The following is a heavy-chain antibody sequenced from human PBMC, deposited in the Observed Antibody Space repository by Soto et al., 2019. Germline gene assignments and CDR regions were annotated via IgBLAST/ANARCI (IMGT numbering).Heavy chain of an antibody. D-gene: IGHD3-3*01. CDR3: AKDESYYDFWSYSFDY. V-gene: IGHV3-23*01. CDR1: GFTFSSFA. Sequence: GGSLRLSCAASGFTFSSFAVSWVRQAPGKGLEWVSGISGGGGSTYYADSVKGRFTISRDNSKNTLYLQMNSLRAEDTAVYYCAKDESYYDFWSYSFDYWGQGTLVTVSS. CDR2: ISGGGGST. J-gene: IGHJ4*02.